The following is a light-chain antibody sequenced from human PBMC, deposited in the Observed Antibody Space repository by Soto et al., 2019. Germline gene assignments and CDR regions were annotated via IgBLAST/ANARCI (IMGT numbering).Light chain of an antibody. CDR3: QSYDTGLSGPVV. CDR2: GNT. V-gene: IGLV1-40*01. CDR1: GSNIGAGFD. J-gene: IGLJ2*01. Sequence: QSVLTQPPSLSGAPGQNIIISCTGGGSNIGAGFDVHWYQQRPGTAPKLLIYGNTNRPSGVPDRFSGSKSGTSASLVITGLQAEDEADYYCQSYDTGLSGPVVFGGGTKLTVL.